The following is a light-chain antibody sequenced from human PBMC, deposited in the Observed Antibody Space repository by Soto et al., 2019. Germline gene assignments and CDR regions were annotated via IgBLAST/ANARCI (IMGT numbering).Light chain of an antibody. CDR1: QSVSSSY. CDR3: QQYGGSPPIT. Sequence: EIVLTQSPGTLSLSPGERATLSCRASQSVSSSYLAWYQQKPGQAPRLLIYGASSRATGIPDRFSGRGYGTDFTLTISRLEPEDFAVYYCQQYGGSPPITFGQGTRLEIK. J-gene: IGKJ5*01. V-gene: IGKV3-20*01. CDR2: GAS.